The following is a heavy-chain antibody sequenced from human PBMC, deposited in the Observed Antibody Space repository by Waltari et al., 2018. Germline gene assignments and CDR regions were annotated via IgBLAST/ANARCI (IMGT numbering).Heavy chain of an antibody. CDR1: GYSISSGYY. V-gene: IGHV4-38-2*01. CDR3: ARASTYYGSGTYYFDY. CDR2: IYHSGST. Sequence: QVQLQESGPGLVKPSETLSLTCAVSGYSISSGYYWGWIRQPPGKGLEWIGSIYHSGSTYYTPSRKSRVTISVDTSKNQFSLKLSSVTAADTAVYYCARASTYYGSGTYYFDYWGQGTLVTVSS. J-gene: IGHJ4*02. D-gene: IGHD3-10*01.